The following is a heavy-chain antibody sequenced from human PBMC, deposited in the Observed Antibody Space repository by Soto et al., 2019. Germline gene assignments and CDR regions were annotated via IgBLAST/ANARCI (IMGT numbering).Heavy chain of an antibody. CDR2: MNPNSGNT. V-gene: IGHV1-8*01. D-gene: IGHD6-13*01. J-gene: IGHJ6*03. CDR3: ARGAPGIASYYYYYMDV. CDR1: GYTFTSYD. Sequence: ASVKVSCKASGYTFTSYDINWVRQATGQGLEWMGWMNPNSGNTGYAQKFQGRVTMTRNTSISTAYMGLSSLRSEDTAVYYCARGAPGIASYYYYYMDVWGKGTTVTVSS.